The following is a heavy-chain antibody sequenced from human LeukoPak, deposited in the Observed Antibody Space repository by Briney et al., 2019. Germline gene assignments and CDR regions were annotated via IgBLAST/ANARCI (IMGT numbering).Heavy chain of an antibody. CDR3: AKGSIFGVDSPEDV. J-gene: IGHJ6*02. CDR2: ISSSSGST. CDR1: GFTFSSCA. Sequence: GGSLRLSCAASGFTFSSCAMSWVRQAPGKGLEWVSTISSSSGSTYYADSVEGRFTISRDNSKNTLYLQMNSLRAEDTAIYYSAKGSIFGVDSPEDVWGQGTTVTVSS. D-gene: IGHD3-3*01. V-gene: IGHV3-23*01.